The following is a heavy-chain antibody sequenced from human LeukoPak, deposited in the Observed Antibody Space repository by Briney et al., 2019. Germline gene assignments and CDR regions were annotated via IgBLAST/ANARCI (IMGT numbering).Heavy chain of an antibody. D-gene: IGHD3-9*01. CDR1: GGSISSYY. J-gene: IGHJ3*02. Sequence: SETLSLTCTVSGGSISSYYWSWIRQPPGKGLEWIGYIYYSGSTNYNPSLKSRVTISVDTSKNQFSLKLSSVTAADTAVYYCAREIVYYDILTGYYTGDAFDIWGQGTMVTVSS. V-gene: IGHV4-59*01. CDR3: AREIVYYDILTGYYTGDAFDI. CDR2: IYYSGST.